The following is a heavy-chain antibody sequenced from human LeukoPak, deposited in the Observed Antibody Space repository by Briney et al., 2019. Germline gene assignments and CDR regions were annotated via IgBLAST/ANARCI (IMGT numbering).Heavy chain of an antibody. V-gene: IGHV5-51*01. CDR1: GYSFTSYW. J-gene: IGHJ4*02. Sequence: GESLKISCKGSGYSFTSYWIAWVRQMPGKGLEWMGIIYPGDSDTRYSPSFQGQFTMSADKSISTAYLQWSSLKASDPAMYYCARVTGGRSGYSYLDFWGQGTVATVSP. D-gene: IGHD3-3*01. CDR3: ARVTGGRSGYSYLDF. CDR2: IYPGDSDT.